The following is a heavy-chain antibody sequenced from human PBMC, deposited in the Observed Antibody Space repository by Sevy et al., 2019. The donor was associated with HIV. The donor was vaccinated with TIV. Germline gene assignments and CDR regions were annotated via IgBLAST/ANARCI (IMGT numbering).Heavy chain of an antibody. V-gene: IGHV3-7*03. CDR3: ARSEWLRLDYFDY. CDR1: GFTFSSYW. D-gene: IGHD5-12*01. Sequence: GGSLRLSCAASGFTFSSYWMSWVRQAPGKGLEWVANIKQDGSEKYYVDSAKGRFTISSDNAKNSLYLQMNSLRAEDTAVYYCARSEWLRLDYFDYWGQGTLVTVSS. J-gene: IGHJ4*02. CDR2: IKQDGSEK.